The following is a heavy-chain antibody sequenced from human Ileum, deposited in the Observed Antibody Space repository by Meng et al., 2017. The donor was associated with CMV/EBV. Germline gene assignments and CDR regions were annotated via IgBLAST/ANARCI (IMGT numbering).Heavy chain of an antibody. V-gene: IGHV4-4*07. CDR1: GGSISGYY. CDR3: ARGSSSWAFDY. J-gene: IGHJ4*02. Sequence: QVALQESGPGLVKPSETLSLTCTVSGGSISGYYWSWIRQPATKGLEWIGRVYSSGSTDYNPSLQSRVTMSVDTSKNQFPLKLSSVTAADTAVYYCARGSSSWAFDYWGQGTLVTASS. D-gene: IGHD2-2*01. CDR2: VYSSGST.